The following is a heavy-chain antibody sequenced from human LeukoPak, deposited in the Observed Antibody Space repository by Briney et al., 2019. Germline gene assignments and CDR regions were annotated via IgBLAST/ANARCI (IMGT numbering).Heavy chain of an antibody. CDR1: GGSISSYY. CDR2: IYYSGST. CDR3: ARHFSPGRPKKSSGWYYFDY. V-gene: IGHV4-59*08. D-gene: IGHD6-19*01. J-gene: IGHJ4*02. Sequence: SETLSLTCTVSGGSISSYYWSWIRQPPGKGLEWIGYIYYSGSTNYNPSLKSRVTISVDTSKNQFSLKLSPVTAADTAVYYCARHFSPGRPKKSSGWYYFDYWGQGTLVTVSS.